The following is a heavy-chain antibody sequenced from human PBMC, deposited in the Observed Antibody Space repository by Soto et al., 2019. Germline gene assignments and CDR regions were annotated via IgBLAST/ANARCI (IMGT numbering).Heavy chain of an antibody. V-gene: IGHV1-69*13. Sequence: ASVKVSCKASGGTFSSYAISWVRQAPGQGLEWMGGIIPIFGTANYAQKFQGRVTITADESTSTAYMELSSLRSEDTAVYYCARSPYQWELLGAPHPPAKYYFDYWGQGTLVTVSS. D-gene: IGHD1-26*01. CDR1: GGTFSSYA. CDR2: IIPIFGTA. J-gene: IGHJ4*02. CDR3: ARSPYQWELLGAPHPPAKYYFDY.